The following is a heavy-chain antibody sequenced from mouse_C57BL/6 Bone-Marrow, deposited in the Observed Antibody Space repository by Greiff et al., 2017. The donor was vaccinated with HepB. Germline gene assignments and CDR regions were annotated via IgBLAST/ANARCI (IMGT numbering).Heavy chain of an antibody. V-gene: IGHV5-17*01. CDR1: EFTFSDYG. CDR3: ARRKLAWFAY. CDR2: ISSGSSTI. Sequence: EVMLVESGGGLVKPGGSLKLSCAASEFTFSDYGMHWVRQAPEKGLEWVAYISSGSSTIYYVDTVKGRFTISRDNAKNTLFLQMTSLRSEDTAMYYCARRKLAWFAYWGQGTLVTVSA. J-gene: IGHJ3*01.